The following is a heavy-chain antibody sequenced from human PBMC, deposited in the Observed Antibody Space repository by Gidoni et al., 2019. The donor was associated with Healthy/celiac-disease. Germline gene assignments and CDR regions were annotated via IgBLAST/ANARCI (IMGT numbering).Heavy chain of an antibody. D-gene: IGHD2-15*01. V-gene: IGHV4-61*01. CDR3: ARVVVASDNWFDP. Sequence: QVQLQESGPGLVKPSETLSLTCTVSGGSVSSGSYYWSWIRQPPGKGLEWIGYIFYSGSPNYNPSLKSRVTISVDTSKNQFSLKLTSVTAADTAVYYCARVVVASDNWFDPWGQGTLVTVSS. J-gene: IGHJ5*02. CDR2: IFYSGSP. CDR1: GGSVSSGSYY.